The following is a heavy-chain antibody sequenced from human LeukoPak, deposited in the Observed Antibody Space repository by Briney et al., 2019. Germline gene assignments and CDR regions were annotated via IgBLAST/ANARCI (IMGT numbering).Heavy chain of an antibody. D-gene: IGHD5-12*01. V-gene: IGHV1-69*13. CDR3: ARDSSPGSHSGYVPYFDY. CDR2: IIPIFGTA. CDR1: GCTFSSYA. Sequence: ASVKVSCKASGCTFSSYAISWVRQAPGQGLEWMGGIIPIFGTANYAQKFQGRVTITADESTSTAYMELSSLRSEDTGVYYCARDSSPGSHSGYVPYFDYWGKGTLVTVSS. J-gene: IGHJ4*02.